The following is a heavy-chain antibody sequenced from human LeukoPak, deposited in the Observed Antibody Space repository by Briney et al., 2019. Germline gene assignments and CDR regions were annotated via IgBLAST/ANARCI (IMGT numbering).Heavy chain of an antibody. CDR1: GFTFSSYG. CDR3: ARALGGQLWLHRGMDV. Sequence: GGSLRLSCAASGFTFSSYGMHWVRQAPGKGLEWVAVIWYDGSNKYYADSVKGRFTISRDNSKNTLYLQMNSLRAEDTAVYYCARALGGQLWLHRGMDVWGQGTTVTASS. CDR2: IWYDGSNK. J-gene: IGHJ6*02. D-gene: IGHD5-18*01. V-gene: IGHV3-33*01.